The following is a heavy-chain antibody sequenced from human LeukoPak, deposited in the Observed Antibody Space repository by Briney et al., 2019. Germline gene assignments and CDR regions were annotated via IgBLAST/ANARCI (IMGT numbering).Heavy chain of an antibody. CDR3: ARENYDYFDY. CDR2: ISSSSSYT. D-gene: IGHD1-7*01. V-gene: IGHV3-11*05. CDR1: GFTFSDYY. Sequence: GGSLRLSCAASGFTFSDYYVSWIRQAPGKGLEWVSYISSSSSYTNYADSVKGRFTISRDNAKNSLYLQMNSLRAEDTAVYYCARENYDYFDYWGQGTLVTVSS. J-gene: IGHJ4*02.